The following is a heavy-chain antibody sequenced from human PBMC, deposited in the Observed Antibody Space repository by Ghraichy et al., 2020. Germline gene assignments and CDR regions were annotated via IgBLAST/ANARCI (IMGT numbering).Heavy chain of an antibody. V-gene: IGHV4-34*01. CDR2: INHSGST. Sequence: SETLSLTCAVYGGSFSGYYWSWIRQPPGKGLEWIGEINHSGSTNYNPSLKSQVTISVDTSKNQFSLKLSSVTAADTAVYYCAREANGGTNWGLYRSYWYFDLWGRGTLVTVSS. D-gene: IGHD7-27*01. CDR3: AREANGGTNWGLYRSYWYFDL. J-gene: IGHJ2*01. CDR1: GGSFSGYY.